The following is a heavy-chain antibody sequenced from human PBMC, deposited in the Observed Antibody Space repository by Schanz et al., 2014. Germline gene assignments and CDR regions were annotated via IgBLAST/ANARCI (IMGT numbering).Heavy chain of an antibody. Sequence: QVQLVQSGAEVKKPGASVKVSCKASGYMFTGYYLHWVRHAPGQGLEWMGWIDPNTGNTNYAQKFHGRVTLSRQRSISTAYMELTRLRSDDTAVLYCAKGSFGGYFDHWGQGARVTASS. CDR1: GYMFTGYY. V-gene: IGHV1-2*02. D-gene: IGHD3-10*01. CDR2: IDPNTGNT. J-gene: IGHJ4*02. CDR3: AKGSFGGYFDH.